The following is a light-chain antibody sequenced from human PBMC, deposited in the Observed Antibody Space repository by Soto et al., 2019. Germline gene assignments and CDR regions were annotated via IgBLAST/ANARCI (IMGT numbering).Light chain of an antibody. CDR1: SSDVGGYNY. CDR3: TSYAGGNNV. CDR2: EVN. V-gene: IGLV2-8*01. Sequence: QSVLTQPPSATGSPGQSVTISCTGTSSDVGGYNYVSWYQQYPDKVTKLMVYEVNKRPSGVPDRFSGSKSGNTASLTVSGLQAVDEADYYCTSYAGGNNVFGTGTKLTVL. J-gene: IGLJ1*01.